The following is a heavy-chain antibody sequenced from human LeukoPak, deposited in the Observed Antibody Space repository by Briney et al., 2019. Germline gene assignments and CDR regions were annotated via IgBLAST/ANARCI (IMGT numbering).Heavy chain of an antibody. CDR1: GYTFTSYG. D-gene: IGHD1-7*01. Sequence: ASVKVSCKASGYTFTSYGISWVRQAPGQGLEWEGWISAYNGNTNYAQKLQGRVTMTTDTSTSTAYMELRSLRSDDTAVYYCARAGLELRLASYYFDYWGQGTLVTVSS. V-gene: IGHV1-18*01. J-gene: IGHJ4*02. CDR3: ARAGLELRLASYYFDY. CDR2: ISAYNGNT.